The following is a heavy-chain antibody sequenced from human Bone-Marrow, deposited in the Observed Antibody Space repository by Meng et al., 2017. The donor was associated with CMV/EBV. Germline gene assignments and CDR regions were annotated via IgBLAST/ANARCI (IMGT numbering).Heavy chain of an antibody. CDR1: GFTFSSYA. V-gene: IGHV3-7*01. Sequence: GESLRLSCAASGFTFSSYAMHWVRQAPGKGLEWVANIKQDGSEKYYVDSVKGRFTISRDNAKNSLYLQMNSLRAEDTAVYYCARDLKMGIAAAENFGYWGQGTLVTVSS. CDR3: ARDLKMGIAAAENFGY. J-gene: IGHJ4*02. CDR2: IKQDGSEK. D-gene: IGHD6-13*01.